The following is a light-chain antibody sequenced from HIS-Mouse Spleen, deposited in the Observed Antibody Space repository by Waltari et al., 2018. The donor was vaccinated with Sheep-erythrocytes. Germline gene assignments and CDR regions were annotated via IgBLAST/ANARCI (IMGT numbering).Light chain of an antibody. CDR1: SSDVGSYNL. CDR3: CSYAGSSTPWV. CDR2: EGS. J-gene: IGLJ3*02. Sequence: QSALTQPASVSGSPGQSITISCTGTSSDVGSYNLVSWYQQHPGKPPKLMIYEGSKRTAGVSNRFSGATSCNTASLTISGLQAEDEADYYCCSYAGSSTPWVFGGGTKLTVL. V-gene: IGLV2-23*01.